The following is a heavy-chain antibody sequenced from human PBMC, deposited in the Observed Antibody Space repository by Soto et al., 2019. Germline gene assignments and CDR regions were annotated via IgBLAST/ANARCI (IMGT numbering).Heavy chain of an antibody. CDR3: AKFLSPSSSGWYAPFDY. J-gene: IGHJ4*02. Sequence: EVQLLESGGGLVQPGGSLRLSCAASGFTFSSYAMSWVRQAPGKGLEWVSAISGSGGSTYYADSVKGRFTISRDNSKNTLYLQMTSLRAEDTAVYYCAKFLSPSSSGWYAPFDYWGQGTLVNVSS. D-gene: IGHD6-19*01. CDR1: GFTFSSYA. V-gene: IGHV3-23*01. CDR2: ISGSGGST.